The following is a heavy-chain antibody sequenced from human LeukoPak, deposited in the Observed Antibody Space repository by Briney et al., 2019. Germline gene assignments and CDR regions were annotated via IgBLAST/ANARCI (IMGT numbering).Heavy chain of an antibody. D-gene: IGHD2-15*01. Sequence: SETLSLTCTASGGSISSSSYYWGWIRQPPGKGLEWIGSIYYSGSTYYNPSLKSRVTISVDTSKNQFSLKLSSVTAADTAVYYCARRELYCSGGSCYQPLQFDYWGQGTLVTVSS. V-gene: IGHV4-39*01. CDR1: GGSISSSSYY. CDR2: IYYSGST. CDR3: ARRELYCSGGSCYQPLQFDY. J-gene: IGHJ4*02.